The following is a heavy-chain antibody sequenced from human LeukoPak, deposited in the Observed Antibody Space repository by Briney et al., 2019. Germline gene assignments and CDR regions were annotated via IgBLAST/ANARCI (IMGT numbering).Heavy chain of an antibody. CDR1: GGSFSGYY. D-gene: IGHD3-16*02. Sequence: SETLSLTCAVYGGSFSGYYWSWIRQPPGKGLEWIGEINHSGSTNYNPSLKSRVTISVDTSKNQFSLKLSSVTAADTAVYYCARGLRRDYVWGSYRSGSHYYYMDVWGKGTTVTVSS. V-gene: IGHV4-34*01. J-gene: IGHJ6*03. CDR3: ARGLRRDYVWGSYRSGSHYYYMDV. CDR2: INHSGST.